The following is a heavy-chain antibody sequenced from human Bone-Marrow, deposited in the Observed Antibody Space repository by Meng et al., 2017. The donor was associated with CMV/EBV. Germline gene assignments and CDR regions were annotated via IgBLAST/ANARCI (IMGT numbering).Heavy chain of an antibody. Sequence: SVKVSCKASGGTFSSYTISWVRQAPGQGLEWMGRIIPILGIANYAQKFQGRVTITADKSTSTAYMELSSLRSEDTAVYYCAREDWSYYDFWSGYSGLDAFDIWGQGTMVTVSS. CDR2: IIPILGIA. CDR3: AREDWSYYDFWSGYSGLDAFDI. V-gene: IGHV1-69*04. CDR1: GGTFSSYT. D-gene: IGHD3-3*01. J-gene: IGHJ3*02.